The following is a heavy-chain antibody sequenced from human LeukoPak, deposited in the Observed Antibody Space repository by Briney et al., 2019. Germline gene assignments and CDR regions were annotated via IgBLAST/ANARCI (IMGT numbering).Heavy chain of an antibody. CDR3: ARLRPMSLYYYDSSGLNDY. Sequence: ASVKVSCKASGYTFTGYYMHWVRQAPGQGLEWMGWINPNSGGTNYAQKFQGRVTMTRDTSISTAYMELSRLRSDDTAVYYCARLRPMSLYYYDSSGLNDYWGQGTLVAVSS. D-gene: IGHD3-22*01. CDR1: GYTFTGYY. CDR2: INPNSGGT. J-gene: IGHJ4*02. V-gene: IGHV1-2*02.